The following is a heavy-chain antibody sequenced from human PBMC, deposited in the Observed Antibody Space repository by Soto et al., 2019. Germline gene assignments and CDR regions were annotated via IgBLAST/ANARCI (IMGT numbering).Heavy chain of an antibody. CDR3: ARDGYYDILTGPWTSRYFDY. D-gene: IGHD3-9*01. CDR1: GGTFSSYA. V-gene: IGHV1-69*01. J-gene: IGHJ4*02. Sequence: QVQLVQSGAEVKKPGSSVKVSCKASGGTFSSYAISWVRQAPGQGLEWMGGIIPIFGTANYAQKFQGRVTITADESTSTAYMELSSLRSEDTAVYYCARDGYYDILTGPWTSRYFDYWGQGTLVTVSS. CDR2: IIPIFGTA.